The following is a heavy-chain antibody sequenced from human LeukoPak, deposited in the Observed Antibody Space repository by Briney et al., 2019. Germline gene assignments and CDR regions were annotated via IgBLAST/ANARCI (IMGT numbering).Heavy chain of an antibody. CDR2: ISTSSGYI. D-gene: IGHD2-2*01. V-gene: IGHV3-21*01. J-gene: IGHJ3*02. CDR3: AKSEAMLDDAFDI. CDR1: GFTFSSYS. Sequence: GGSLRLSCAASGFTFSSYSMNWVRQAPGKGLEWVSSISTSSGYIYYADSVKGRFTISRDNAKNSLYLQMNSLRAEDTAVYYCAKSEAMLDDAFDIWGQGTMVTVSS.